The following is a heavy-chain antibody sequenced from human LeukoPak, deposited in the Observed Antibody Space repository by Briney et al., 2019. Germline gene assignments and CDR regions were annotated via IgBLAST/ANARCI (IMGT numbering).Heavy chain of an antibody. J-gene: IGHJ5*02. D-gene: IGHD2-2*02. Sequence: GESLQISCQGSGYSFTSYWIGWVRQMPGKGLEWMGIIYPGDSDTRYSPSFQGQVTISADKSISTAYLQWSSLKASDTAMYYCARAGYCSSTSCYMFDPWGQGTLVTVSS. CDR3: ARAGYCSSTSCYMFDP. CDR1: GYSFTSYW. CDR2: IYPGDSDT. V-gene: IGHV5-51*01.